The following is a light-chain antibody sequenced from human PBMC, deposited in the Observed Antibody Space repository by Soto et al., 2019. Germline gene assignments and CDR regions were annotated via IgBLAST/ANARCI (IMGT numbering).Light chain of an antibody. Sequence: EIVMAQSPATLSVSPGEGATLSCRASQSVSSKLAWYQPKPGQAPRLLIYGASTRATGIPARFSGSGSGTEFTLTISSLQSEDSAVYYCQQYNSWLWRFGQGTKVDIK. V-gene: IGKV3-15*01. J-gene: IGKJ1*01. CDR1: QSVSSK. CDR2: GAS. CDR3: QQYNSWLWR.